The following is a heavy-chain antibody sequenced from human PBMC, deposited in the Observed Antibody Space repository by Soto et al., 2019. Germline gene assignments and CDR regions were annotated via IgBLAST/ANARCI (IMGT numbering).Heavy chain of an antibody. V-gene: IGHV4-39*01. Sequence: PSETLSLTCTVSGGSISSSSYYWGWIRQPPGKGLEWIGSIYYSGSTNYNPSLKSRVTISVDTSKNQFSLKLSSVTAADTAVYYCARGRGAATWGQGTLLTVSS. CDR1: GGSISSSSYY. D-gene: IGHD3-10*01. J-gene: IGHJ5*02. CDR2: IYYSGST. CDR3: ARGRGAAT.